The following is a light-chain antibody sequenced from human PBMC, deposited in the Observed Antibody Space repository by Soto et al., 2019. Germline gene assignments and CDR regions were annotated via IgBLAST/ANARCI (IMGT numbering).Light chain of an antibody. CDR2: DVS. V-gene: IGLV2-14*01. CDR3: SSFTISRNTVI. CDR1: SSDVGGYNY. J-gene: IGLJ2*01. Sequence: QSALTQPASVSGSPGQSITISCTGTSSDVGGYNYVSWYQHHPGKAPKLIIYDVSNRPSGISNRFSGSKSGNTASLTISGLQAEDEADYYCSSFTISRNTVIFGGGTKLTVL.